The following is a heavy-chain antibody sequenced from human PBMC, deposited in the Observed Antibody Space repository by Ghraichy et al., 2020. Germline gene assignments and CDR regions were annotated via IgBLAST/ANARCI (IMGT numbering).Heavy chain of an antibody. V-gene: IGHV1-69*06. J-gene: IGHJ4*02. CDR3: ARGRYYYDSSGYYNRFDY. CDR2: IIPIFGTA. D-gene: IGHD3-22*01. Sequence: SVKVSCKASGGTFSSYAISWVREAPRQGLEWMGGIIPIFGTANYAQKFQGRVTITADKSTSTAYMELSSLRSEDTAVYYCARGRYYYDSSGYYNRFDYWGQGTLVTVSS. CDR1: GGTFSSYA.